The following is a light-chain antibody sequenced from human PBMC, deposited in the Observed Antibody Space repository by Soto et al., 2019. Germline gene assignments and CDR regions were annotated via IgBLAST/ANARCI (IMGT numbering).Light chain of an antibody. J-gene: IGKJ1*01. V-gene: IGKV3-20*01. CDR2: GAS. Sequence: EIVLTQSPGTLSLSPGERATLSCWASQSVRSNTLAWYQQKPGQAPRLLIYGASIRVRGIPDRFSGGGSGTDFTLTISRLAPEDFAVYYCQQYGRSQTFGQGTKVQIK. CDR1: QSVRSNT. CDR3: QQYGRSQT.